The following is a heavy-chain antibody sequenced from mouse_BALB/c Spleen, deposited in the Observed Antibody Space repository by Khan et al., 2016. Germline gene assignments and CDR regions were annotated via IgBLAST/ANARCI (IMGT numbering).Heavy chain of an antibody. Sequence: QIQLVQSGPELKKPGETVKISCKATGYTFTNYGMNWVKQAPGKGLKWMGWINTYTGEPTYADDFKGRFAFSLETSASTAYLQINNLKNEDTATYSYARSRTARATGFAYWGQGTLVTVSA. CDR3: ARSRTARATGFAY. CDR2: INTYTGEP. J-gene: IGHJ3*01. D-gene: IGHD3-2*01. V-gene: IGHV9-3-1*01. CDR1: GYTFTNYG.